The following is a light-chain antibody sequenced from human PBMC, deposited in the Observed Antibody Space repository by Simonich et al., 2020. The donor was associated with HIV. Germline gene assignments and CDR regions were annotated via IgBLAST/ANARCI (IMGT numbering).Light chain of an antibody. Sequence: DIQMTQSPSSLSASVGDRVTITCRASQGISNSLAWYQQKPGTAPKVLLYAASRLESGVPSRFSGSGSGTDYTPTISSLQPEDFATYYCQQYYSTPQLTFGGGTKVEIK. CDR3: QQYYSTPQLT. CDR1: QGISNS. J-gene: IGKJ4*01. CDR2: AAS. V-gene: IGKV1-NL1*01.